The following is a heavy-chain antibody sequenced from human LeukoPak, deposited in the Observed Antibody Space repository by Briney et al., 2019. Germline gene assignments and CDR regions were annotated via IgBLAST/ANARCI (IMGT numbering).Heavy chain of an antibody. CDR1: ALTSSSYT. V-gene: IGHV3-21*04. CDR3: ARKGLGGELGGFDS. CDR2: ISTSSSYI. Sequence: GGSLRPARPAYALTSSSYTMNCVRHVQGKLLEWDASISTSSSYIYYADSVKGRFTISRDNAKNSLYLQMNSLRVEDTALYHCARKGLGGELGGFDSWGQGTLVTVSS. J-gene: IGHJ4*02. D-gene: IGHD1-7*01.